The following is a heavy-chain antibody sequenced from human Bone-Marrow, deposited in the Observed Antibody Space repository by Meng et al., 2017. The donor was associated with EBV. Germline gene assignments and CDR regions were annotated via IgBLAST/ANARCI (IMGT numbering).Heavy chain of an antibody. CDR3: VRGYDYGDYVDY. V-gene: IGHV4-39*07. Sequence: QLQLQDSGPGLVKPSETLSLICTVSGASITTPNYYWGWIRQPPGKGLEWIGTFYSVTTTFYNPSLRSRLAISVDTSKNQFSLRLTSLTAADTAVYYCVRGYDYGDYVDYWGQGTLVTVSS. CDR2: FYSVTTT. CDR1: GASITTPNYY. D-gene: IGHD4-17*01. J-gene: IGHJ4*02.